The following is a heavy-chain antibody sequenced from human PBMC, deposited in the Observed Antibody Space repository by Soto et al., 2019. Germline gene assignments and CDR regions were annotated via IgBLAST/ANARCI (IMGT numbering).Heavy chain of an antibody. J-gene: IGHJ3*02. V-gene: IGHV3-11*05. CDR2: ISSSGSYT. CDR3: AREGLGSTKGAFDI. CDR1: GFTFSDYY. D-gene: IGHD1-26*01. Sequence: VQLVESGGGLVKPGGSLRLSCAASGFTFSDYYMTWIRQAPGKGLEWVSYISSSGSYTEYADSVKGRFIISRDNPKNSLYLQMNSLRAEDTAVYYCAREGLGSTKGAFDIWGQGTMVTVSS.